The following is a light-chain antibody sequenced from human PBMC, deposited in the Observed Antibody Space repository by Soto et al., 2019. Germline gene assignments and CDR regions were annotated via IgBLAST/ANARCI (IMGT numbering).Light chain of an antibody. CDR3: QQYNNWPRT. CDR1: QSVSSN. CDR2: GAS. Sequence: IMMTQSPATLSVSHGERATLSCRASQSVSSNLAWYQQKPGQAPRLLIYGASTRATGIPARFSGSGSGTEFTFTISSLQSEDFAVYYCQQYNNWPRTFGQGTKVDIK. J-gene: IGKJ1*01. V-gene: IGKV3-15*01.